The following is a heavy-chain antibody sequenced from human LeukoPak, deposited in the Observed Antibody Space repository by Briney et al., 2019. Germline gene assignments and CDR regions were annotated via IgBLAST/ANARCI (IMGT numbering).Heavy chain of an antibody. Sequence: GGCLRLSCAASGFNFNNYVMSWVRQAPGKGLEWDSVLFVGGASTLYADSVKGRFTISGDTSKNTLYLQMNGLRAEDTAVYFCAKECDYSPGHKFDLWGQGTLVTVSS. V-gene: IGHV3-23*01. CDR1: GFNFNNYV. J-gene: IGHJ4*02. D-gene: IGHD4-11*01. CDR3: AKECDYSPGHKFDL. CDR2: LFVGGAST.